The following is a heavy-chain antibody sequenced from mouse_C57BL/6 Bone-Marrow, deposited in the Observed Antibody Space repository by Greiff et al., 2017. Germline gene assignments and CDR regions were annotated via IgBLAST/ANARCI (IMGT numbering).Heavy chain of an antibody. D-gene: IGHD1-1*01. V-gene: IGHV1-64*01. CDR2: IHPNSGST. CDR1: GYTFTSYW. CDR3: ASALYYNGCPLAY. J-gene: IGHJ3*01. Sequence: QVQLQPPGAELVKPGASVKLSCKASGYTFTSYWMHWVKQRPGQGLEWIGMIHPNSGSTNYPAKFKSKDTLTVDKSSSTAYMQLSSLTSEDSSVYYCASALYYNGCPLAYWGQGTLVTVSA.